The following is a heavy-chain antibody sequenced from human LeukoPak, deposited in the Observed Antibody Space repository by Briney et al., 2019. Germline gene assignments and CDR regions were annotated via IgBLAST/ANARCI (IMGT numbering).Heavy chain of an antibody. CDR2: IHRGGTT. Sequence: PGGSLRLSCGVSGLTASSIASTDYMSWVRQAPGKGLECVSVIHRGGTTNYADSVKCRFTISRDNSRNTLSLQMNSLRVEDTALYYCAISTSNKDFDYWGQGTLVSVSS. CDR3: AISTSNKDFDY. D-gene: IGHD2/OR15-2a*01. J-gene: IGHJ4*02. V-gene: IGHV3-66*02. CDR1: GLTASSIASTDY.